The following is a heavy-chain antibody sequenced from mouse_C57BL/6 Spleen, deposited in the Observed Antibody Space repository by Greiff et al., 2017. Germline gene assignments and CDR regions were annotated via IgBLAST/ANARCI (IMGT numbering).Heavy chain of an antibody. CDR2: IYPGDGDT. D-gene: IGHD1-1*02. Sequence: QVQLKESGPELVKPGASVKISCKASGYAFSSSWMNWVKQRPGKGLEWIGRIYPGDGDTNYNGKFKGKATLTADKSSSTAYMQLSSLTSEDCAVYVWGGGAMDYWGQGTSVTVSS. CDR3: GGGAMDY. CDR1: GYAFSSSW. J-gene: IGHJ4*01. V-gene: IGHV1-82*01.